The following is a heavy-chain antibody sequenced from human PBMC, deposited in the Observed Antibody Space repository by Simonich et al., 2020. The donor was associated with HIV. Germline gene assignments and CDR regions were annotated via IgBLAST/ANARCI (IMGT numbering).Heavy chain of an antibody. V-gene: IGHV3-9*03. Sequence: EVQLVESGGGLVQPGRSLRLSCAASGFTFDDYAMHWFRQAPGKGREGGSGISWNSGSIGYADSVKGRFTISRDNAKNSLYLQMNSLRAEDMALYYCAKDRYSSSSGSFDYWGQGTLVTVSS. CDR1: GFTFDDYA. J-gene: IGHJ4*02. D-gene: IGHD6-6*01. CDR3: AKDRYSSSSGSFDY. CDR2: ISWNSGSI.